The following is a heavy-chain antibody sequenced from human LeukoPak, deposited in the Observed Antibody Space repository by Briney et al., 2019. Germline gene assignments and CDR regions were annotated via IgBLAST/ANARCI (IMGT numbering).Heavy chain of an antibody. CDR2: IYYSGST. V-gene: IGHV4-61*05. Sequence: SETLSLTCTVSGGSISSSSYYWSWIRQPPGKGLEWIGYIYYSGSTNYNPSLKSRVTISVDTSKNQFSLKLSSVTAADTAVYYCAGRTPEYSSGWDDYFDYWGQGTLVTVSS. CDR1: GGSISSSSYY. CDR3: AGRTPEYSSGWDDYFDY. J-gene: IGHJ4*02. D-gene: IGHD6-19*01.